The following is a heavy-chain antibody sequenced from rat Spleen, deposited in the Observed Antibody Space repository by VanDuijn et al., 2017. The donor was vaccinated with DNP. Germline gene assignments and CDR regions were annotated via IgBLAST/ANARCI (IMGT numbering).Heavy chain of an antibody. D-gene: IGHD1-7*01. Sequence: EVQLVESGGGLVQPGRSLKLSCAASGFTFSDYYMAWVRQAPTKGLEWVASITTGGGNTYYPDSVKGRFTISRDNAKNTQYLQMDSLRSEDTATYYCATHKGTTGTLGYWGQGVMVTVSS. CDR1: GFTFSDYY. CDR2: ITTGGGNT. J-gene: IGHJ2*01. CDR3: ATHKGTTGTLGY. V-gene: IGHV5S13*01.